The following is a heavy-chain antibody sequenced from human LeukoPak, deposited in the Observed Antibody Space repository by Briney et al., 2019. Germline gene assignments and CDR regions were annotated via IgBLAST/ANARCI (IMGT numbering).Heavy chain of an antibody. CDR1: GGSISSSSYY. CDR3: ARGRNVVVTALFPAFDI. V-gene: IGHV4-39*07. CDR2: INHSGST. D-gene: IGHD2-21*02. Sequence: PSETLSLTCTVSGGSISSSSYYWSWIRQPPGKGLEWIGEINHSGSTNYNPSLKSRVTISVDTSKNQFSLKLSSVTAADTAVYYCARGRNVVVTALFPAFDIWGQGTMVTVSS. J-gene: IGHJ3*02.